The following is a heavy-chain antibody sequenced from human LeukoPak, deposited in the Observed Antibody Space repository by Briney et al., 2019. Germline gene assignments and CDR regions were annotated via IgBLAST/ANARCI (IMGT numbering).Heavy chain of an antibody. Sequence: SETLSLTCTVSGGSISSYYWSWIRQPAGKGLEWIGRIYTSGSTNYNPSLKSRVTMSVDTSKNQFSLKLSSVTAADTAVYYCAREDEGYCSSTSCPYYYYYYMDVWGKGTTVTVSS. J-gene: IGHJ6*03. CDR3: AREDEGYCSSTSCPYYYYYYMDV. V-gene: IGHV4-4*07. CDR1: GGSISSYY. D-gene: IGHD2-2*01. CDR2: IYTSGST.